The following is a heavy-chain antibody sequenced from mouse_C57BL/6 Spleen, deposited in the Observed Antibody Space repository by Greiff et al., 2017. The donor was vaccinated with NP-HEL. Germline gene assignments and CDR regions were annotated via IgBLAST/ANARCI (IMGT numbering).Heavy chain of an antibody. D-gene: IGHD1-1*01. J-gene: IGHJ4*01. CDR1: GYTFTSYW. V-gene: IGHV1-55*01. CDR2: IYPGSGST. Sequence: VQLQQSGAELVKPGASVKMSCKASGYTFTSYWITWVQQRPGQGLEWIGDIYPGSGSTNYNEKFKSKATLTVDTSSSTAYMQLSSLTSEDSAVYYGARSGTYGNGYYAMDYWGQGTSVTVSS. CDR3: ARSGTYGNGYYAMDY.